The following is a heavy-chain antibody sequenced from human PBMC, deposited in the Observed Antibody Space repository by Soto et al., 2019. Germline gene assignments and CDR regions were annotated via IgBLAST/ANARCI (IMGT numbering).Heavy chain of an antibody. V-gene: IGHV3-30-3*01. D-gene: IGHD1-20*01. J-gene: IGHJ4*02. CDR1: GFTFSSYA. Sequence: GGSLRLSCAASGFTFSSYAMHWVRQAPGKGLEWVAVISYDGSNKYYADSVKGRFTISRDNSKNTLYLQMNSLRAEDTAVYYCAVEVYGYFDYWGQGTLVTVSS. CDR2: ISYDGSNK. CDR3: AVEVYGYFDY.